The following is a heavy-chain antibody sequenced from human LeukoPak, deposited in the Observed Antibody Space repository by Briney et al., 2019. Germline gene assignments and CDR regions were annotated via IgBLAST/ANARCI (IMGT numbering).Heavy chain of an antibody. CDR2: IYYSGTT. J-gene: IGHJ5*02. CDR3: ARGSSGWYNWFDP. CDR1: GGSISSSPYY. D-gene: IGHD6-19*01. Sequence: SETLSLTCTVSGGSISSSPYYWGWIRQPPGKGLEWIGSIYYSGTTHYNPSLESRVTISVDTSKNQFSLKLSSVTAADTAVYYCARGSSGWYNWFDPWGQGTLVTVSS. V-gene: IGHV4-39*07.